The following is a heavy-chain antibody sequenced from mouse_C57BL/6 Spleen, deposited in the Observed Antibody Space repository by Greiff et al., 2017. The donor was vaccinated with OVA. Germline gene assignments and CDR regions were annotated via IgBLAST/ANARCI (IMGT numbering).Heavy chain of an antibody. D-gene: IGHD2-3*01. V-gene: IGHV10-3*01. CDR3: VRDGGGYDGYYLAWFAY. CDR1: GFTFNTYA. J-gene: IGHJ3*01. CDR2: IRSKSSNYAT. Sequence: EVKVVESGGGLVQPKGSLKLSCAASGFTFNTYAMHWVRQAPGKGLEWVARIRSKSSNYATYYADSVKDRFTISRDDSQSMLYLQMNNLKTEDTAMYYCVRDGGGYDGYYLAWFAYWGQGTLVTVSA.